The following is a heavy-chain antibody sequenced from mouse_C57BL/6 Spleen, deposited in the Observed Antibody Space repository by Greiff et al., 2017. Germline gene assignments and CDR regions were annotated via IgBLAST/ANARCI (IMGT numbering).Heavy chain of an antibody. CDR2: IDPSDSYT. Sequence: VQLQQPGAELVMPGASVKLSCKASGYTFTSYWMHWVKQRPGQGLEWIGEIDPSDSYTNYNQKFKGKSTLTVDKTSSTAYMQLSILKSEDSAVYYCARGDWAYWGQGTLVTVSA. J-gene: IGHJ3*01. V-gene: IGHV1-69*01. CDR1: GYTFTSYW. D-gene: IGHD2-13*01. CDR3: ARGDWAY.